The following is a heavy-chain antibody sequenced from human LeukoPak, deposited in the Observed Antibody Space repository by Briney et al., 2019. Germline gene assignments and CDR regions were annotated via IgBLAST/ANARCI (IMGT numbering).Heavy chain of an antibody. CDR2: ISGSGGRT. Sequence: GGSLRLSCAASGFTFSSYAMSWVRQAPGKGLEWVSAISGSGGRTYYADSVKGRFTISRDNSKSTLYLQMNSLRVEDTAIYYCAKDQYSSGWYFDYWGQGTLVTVSS. J-gene: IGHJ4*02. CDR3: AKDQYSSGWYFDY. V-gene: IGHV3-23*01. D-gene: IGHD6-19*01. CDR1: GFTFSSYA.